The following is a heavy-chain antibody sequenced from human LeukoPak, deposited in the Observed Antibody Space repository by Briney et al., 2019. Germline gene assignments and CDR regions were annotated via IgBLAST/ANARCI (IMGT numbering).Heavy chain of an antibody. CDR1: GFTFSSYG. CDR3: ARDADSSGWYGFAFDY. Sequence: GGSLRLSCAASGFTFSSYGMHWVRQAPGKGLEWVAVIWYDGSNKYYADSVKGRFTISRGNSKNTLYLQMNSLRAEDTAVYYCARDADSSGWYGFAFDYWGQGTLVTVSS. V-gene: IGHV3-33*01. D-gene: IGHD6-19*01. CDR2: IWYDGSNK. J-gene: IGHJ4*02.